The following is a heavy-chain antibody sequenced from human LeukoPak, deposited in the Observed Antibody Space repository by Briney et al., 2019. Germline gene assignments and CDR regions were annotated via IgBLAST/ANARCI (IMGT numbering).Heavy chain of an antibody. CDR3: ARLPKQLELRGFFDY. J-gene: IGHJ4*02. CDR2: IYPGDSDT. CDR1: GSIFTSYW. Sequence: GASLQISCKGSGSIFTSYWIGWVRQLPGKGLEWMGIIYPGDSDTRYSPSFQGQVTISADKSINTAYLQWSSLKASDTAMYYCARLPKQLELRGFFDYWGQGTQVTVSS. V-gene: IGHV5-51*01. D-gene: IGHD1-7*01.